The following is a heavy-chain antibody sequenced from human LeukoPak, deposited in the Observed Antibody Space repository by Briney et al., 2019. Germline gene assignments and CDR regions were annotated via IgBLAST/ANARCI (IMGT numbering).Heavy chain of an antibody. J-gene: IGHJ3*02. CDR3: AKDEFVASAFTGAFDI. CDR2: ISWNTGGI. D-gene: IGHD2-8*02. CDR1: GFTFDNYA. Sequence: GGSLRLSCAASGFTFDNYAMHWVRQAPGKGLEWVSGISWNTGGIGYADSVKGRFTISRDNAKKSLYLQMNSLRAEDMALYYCAKDEFVASAFTGAFDIWGQGTMVTVSS. V-gene: IGHV3-9*03.